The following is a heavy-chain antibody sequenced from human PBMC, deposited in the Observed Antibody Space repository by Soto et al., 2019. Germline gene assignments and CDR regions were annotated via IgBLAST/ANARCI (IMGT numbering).Heavy chain of an antibody. D-gene: IGHD6-13*01. CDR3: ARSLAAAGIDAFDI. J-gene: IGHJ3*02. CDR2: ISSSSSYI. V-gene: IGHV3-21*01. CDR1: RFTFSSYS. Sequence: ELQLVESGGGLVKPGGSLRLSCAASRFTFSSYSMNWVRQAPGKGLEWVSSISSSSSYIYYADSVKGRFTISRDNAKNSLYLQMNSLRAEDTAVYYCARSLAAAGIDAFDIWGQGTMVTVSS.